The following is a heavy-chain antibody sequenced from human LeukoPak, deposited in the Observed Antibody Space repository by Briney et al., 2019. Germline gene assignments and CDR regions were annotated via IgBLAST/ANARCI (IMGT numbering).Heavy chain of an antibody. J-gene: IGHJ4*02. CDR2: IWYDGSNK. V-gene: IGHV3-33*01. Sequence: GRSLRLSCAASGFTFSSYGMQWVRQAPGKGLEWVAVIWYDGSNKYYADSVKGRFTISRDNSKNTLYLQMNSLRAEDTAVYYCARVGTGDSSSWEDFDYWGQGTLVTVSS. CDR1: GFTFSSYG. CDR3: ARVGTGDSSSWEDFDY. D-gene: IGHD6-13*01.